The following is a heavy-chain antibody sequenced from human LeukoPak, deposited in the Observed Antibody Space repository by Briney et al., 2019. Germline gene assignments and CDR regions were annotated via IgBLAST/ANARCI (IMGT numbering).Heavy chain of an antibody. CDR3: ARESGGSYFDY. V-gene: IGHV3-48*04. CDR2: ISSTSSTI. CDR1: GFTFSSYS. Sequence: GGSLRLSCAASGFTFSSYSMNWVRQAPGKGLEWVSYISSTSSTIYYADSVKGRFTISRDNAKNSLYLQMNSLRAEDTAVYYCARESGGSYFDYWGQGTLVTVSS. J-gene: IGHJ4*02. D-gene: IGHD1-26*01.